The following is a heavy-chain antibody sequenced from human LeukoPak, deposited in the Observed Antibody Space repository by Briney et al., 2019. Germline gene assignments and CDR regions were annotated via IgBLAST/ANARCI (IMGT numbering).Heavy chain of an antibody. V-gene: IGHV3-49*04. CDR2: IRSKAYGGTT. CDR3: TSSYSSSWENWFDP. Sequence: GGSLRLSCTASGFTFGDYAMSWVRQAPGKGLEWVGFIRSKAYGGTTEYAASVKGRFTISRDVSKSIAYLQMNSLKTEDTAVYYCTSSYSSSWENWFDPWGQGTLVTVSS. CDR1: GFTFGDYA. D-gene: IGHD6-13*01. J-gene: IGHJ5*02.